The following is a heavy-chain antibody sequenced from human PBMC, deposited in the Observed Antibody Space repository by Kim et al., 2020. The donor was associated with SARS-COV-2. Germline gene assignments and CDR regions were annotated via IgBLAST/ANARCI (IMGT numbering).Heavy chain of an antibody. V-gene: IGHV3-23*01. CDR1: GFTFSNSA. CDR3: TKSPSYNWFDP. J-gene: IGHJ5*02. CDR2: ISGSGDKT. Sequence: GGSLRLSCAVSGFTFSNSATSWVRQAPGKGLEWVSSISGSGDKTYYTDSVKGRFTISKDNSKNTLYLQMNSLSAEDTAIYYCTKSPSYNWFDPWGQGTPV.